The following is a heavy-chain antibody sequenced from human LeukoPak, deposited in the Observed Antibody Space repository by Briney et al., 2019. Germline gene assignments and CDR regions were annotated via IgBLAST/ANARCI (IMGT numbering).Heavy chain of an antibody. CDR3: ARNFNGSYYDY. V-gene: IGHV3-74*01. D-gene: IGHD1-26*01. J-gene: IGHJ4*02. CDR1: GFTFSSYW. CDR2: IKSDGSNT. Sequence: GGSLRLSCAASGFTFSSYWMHWVRQAPGKGLVWVSRIKSDGSNTNYADSVKGRFTISRDNAKNSLYLQMNSLRAEDTAVYYWARNFNGSYYDYWGQGTLVTVSS.